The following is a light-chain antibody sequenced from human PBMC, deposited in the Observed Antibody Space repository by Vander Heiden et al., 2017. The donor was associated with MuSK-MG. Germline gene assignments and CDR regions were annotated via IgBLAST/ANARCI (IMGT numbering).Light chain of an antibody. CDR2: DAS. V-gene: IGKV1-NL1*01. CDR1: EAISDS. CDR3: QHYYSSPWT. Sequence: DIQLTQSPSSLSASVGDSVTITCRASEAISDSLAWYHQKPGSAPKLLIFDASTLANGVPSRFTGSGSGTEFTLIINSLQPEDFTTYFCQHYYSSPWTFGRGTKV. J-gene: IGKJ1*01.